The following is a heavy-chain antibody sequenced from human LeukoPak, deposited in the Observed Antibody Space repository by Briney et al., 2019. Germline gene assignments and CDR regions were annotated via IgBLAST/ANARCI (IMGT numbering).Heavy chain of an antibody. CDR2: IRYDGSNK. V-gene: IGHV3-30*02. Sequence: GGSLRLSCAASGFTFSSYWMSWVRQAPGKGLEWVAFIRYDGSNKYYADSVKGRFTISRDNSKNTLYLQMNSLRAEDTAVYYCAKDRGELIWYYYGSGSTGLDYWGQGTLVTVSS. CDR1: GFTFSSYW. CDR3: AKDRGELIWYYYGSGSTGLDY. J-gene: IGHJ4*02. D-gene: IGHD3-10*01.